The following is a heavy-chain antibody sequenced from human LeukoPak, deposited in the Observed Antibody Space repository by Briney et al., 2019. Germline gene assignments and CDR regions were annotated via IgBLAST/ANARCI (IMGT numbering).Heavy chain of an antibody. D-gene: IGHD4-17*01. CDR2: ISAYNGNT. CDR1: GYIFTSYG. CDR3: ARRGGKNYGDYLLYYYYMDV. J-gene: IGHJ6*03. Sequence: ASVKVSCKASGYIFTSYGINWVRQAPAQGLEWMGWISAYNGNTNYAQKLQGRVTMTTDTSTSTAYMELRSLRSDDTAMFYCARRGGKNYGDYLLYYYYMDVWGKGTTVTVSS. V-gene: IGHV1-18*01.